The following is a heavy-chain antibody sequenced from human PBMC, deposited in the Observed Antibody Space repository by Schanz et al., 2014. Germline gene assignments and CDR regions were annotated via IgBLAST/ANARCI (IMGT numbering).Heavy chain of an antibody. V-gene: IGHV4-34*01. CDR2: IDDSGST. CDR1: GGIFIGYS. CDR3: ARVRPGFAIDP. D-gene: IGHD6-25*01. J-gene: IGHJ5*02. Sequence: QVQLQQWGAGLLKPSETLSLTCGVSGGIFIGYSWSWIRQPPGKGLEWIGEIDDSGSTKYNPSLKSRVTISLDKSKSQFSLNLTSVTAADTAVYYCARVRPGFAIDPWGQGTLVTVSS.